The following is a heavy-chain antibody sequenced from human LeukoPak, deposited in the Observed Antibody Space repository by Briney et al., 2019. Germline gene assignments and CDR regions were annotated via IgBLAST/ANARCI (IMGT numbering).Heavy chain of an antibody. J-gene: IGHJ5*02. Sequence: SETLSLTCTVSGGSITSYYWSWIRQPAGKGLEWIGRIYTSGSTNYNPSLKSRVTMSVDTSKNQFSLKLSSVTAADTAVYYCARSRPSYYDYVWGSRPLRGNWFDPWGQGTLVTVSS. CDR1: GGSITSYY. V-gene: IGHV4-4*07. CDR3: ARSRPSYYDYVWGSRPLRGNWFDP. CDR2: IYTSGST. D-gene: IGHD3-16*01.